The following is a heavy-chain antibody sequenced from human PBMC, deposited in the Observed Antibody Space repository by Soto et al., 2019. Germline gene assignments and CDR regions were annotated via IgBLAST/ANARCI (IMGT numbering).Heavy chain of an antibody. V-gene: IGHV3-23*05. D-gene: IGHD2-21*01. Sequence: GGSLRLSCVGSGFTFGKYAMGWVRQAAGKGLQWVSAICYSGSDTFYADSVKGRFTISRDNSRNTLFLHMGGLRADGTAVYYCVRCVPTSIQRYDYWGQGALVTVSS. CDR1: GFTFGKYA. CDR2: ICYSGSDT. J-gene: IGHJ4*02. CDR3: VRCVPTSIQRYDY.